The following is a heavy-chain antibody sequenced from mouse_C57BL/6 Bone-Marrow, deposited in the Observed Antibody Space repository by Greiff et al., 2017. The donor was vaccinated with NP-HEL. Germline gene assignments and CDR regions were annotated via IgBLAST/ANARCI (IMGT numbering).Heavy chain of an antibody. CDR3: AKIFYYGNYVWYFDV. CDR2: INYDGSST. J-gene: IGHJ1*03. Sequence: DVMLVESEGGLVQPGSSMKLSCTASGFTFSDYYMAWVRQVPEKGLEWVANINYDGSSTYYLDSLKSRFIISRDNAKNILYLQMSSLKSEDTATYYCAKIFYYGNYVWYFDVWGTGTTVTVSS. CDR1: GFTFSDYY. V-gene: IGHV5-16*01. D-gene: IGHD2-1*01.